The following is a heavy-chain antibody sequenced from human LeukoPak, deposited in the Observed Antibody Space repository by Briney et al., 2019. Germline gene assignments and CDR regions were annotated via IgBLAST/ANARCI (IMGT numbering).Heavy chain of an antibody. CDR3: ATELIAAAGMVYMDV. D-gene: IGHD6-13*01. CDR2: FDPEDGET. CDR1: GYTLTELS. Sequence: ASVKVSCKVSGYTLTELSMHWVRQAPGKGLEWMGGFDPEDGETIYAQKFQGRVTMTEDTSTDTAYMELSSLRSEDTAVYYCATELIAAAGMVYMDVWGKGTTVTVSS. J-gene: IGHJ6*03. V-gene: IGHV1-24*01.